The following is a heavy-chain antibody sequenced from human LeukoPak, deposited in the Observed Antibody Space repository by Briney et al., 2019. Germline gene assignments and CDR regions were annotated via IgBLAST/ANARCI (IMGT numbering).Heavy chain of an antibody. J-gene: IGHJ3*02. CDR2: IKQDGSEK. Sequence: QSGGSLRLSCAASGFTFSSYWMSWVRQAPGKGLEWVANIKQDGSEKYYVDSVKGRFTISRDNANNSLYLQMNSLRAEDTAVYYCAREGIWFGDVLDAFDIWGQGTMVTVSS. D-gene: IGHD3-10*01. CDR1: GFTFSSYW. CDR3: AREGIWFGDVLDAFDI. V-gene: IGHV3-7*01.